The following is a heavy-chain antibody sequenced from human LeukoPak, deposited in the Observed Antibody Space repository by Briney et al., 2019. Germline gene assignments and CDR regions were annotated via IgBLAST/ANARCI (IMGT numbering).Heavy chain of an antibody. D-gene: IGHD3-22*01. CDR1: GGSLSTYY. CDR2: IHYIGTT. Sequence: SETPSLTSTVSGGSLSTYYWSWVRQPPGKGLEWIGYIHYIGTTNYNPSLKSRVTMSVDTSKNQFSLKLSSVTAADTAVYFCANHIGGGYSANWFDPWGQGTLVTVSS. CDR3: ANHIGGGYSANWFDP. J-gene: IGHJ5*02. V-gene: IGHV4-59*08.